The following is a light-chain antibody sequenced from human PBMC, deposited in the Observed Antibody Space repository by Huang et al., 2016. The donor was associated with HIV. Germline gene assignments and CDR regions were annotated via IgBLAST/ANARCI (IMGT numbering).Light chain of an antibody. CDR1: QEITND. Sequence: AIQLTQSPSSLSASVGDRVTITCRASQEITNDLGWDQQKPGKTPKLLISAASTLRSGVPSRFSGSGSGTDFTLTISSLQPEDFATYFCLQDFTYPRTFGQGTRVEI. CDR3: LQDFTYPRT. V-gene: IGKV1-6*02. CDR2: AAS. J-gene: IGKJ1*01.